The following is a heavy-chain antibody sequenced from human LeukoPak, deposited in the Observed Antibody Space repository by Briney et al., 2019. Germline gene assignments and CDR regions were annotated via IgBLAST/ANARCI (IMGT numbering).Heavy chain of an antibody. CDR2: IDTSGSI. CDR3: ARDRYYYDSSAYYYRFDP. CDR1: GVFINNYY. D-gene: IGHD3-22*01. V-gene: IGHV4-4*07. J-gene: IGHJ5*02. Sequence: SETLSLTCTVSGVFINNYYWSWIRQPAGKGLEWIGRIDTSGSINYNPSLKSRVTMSVDTSQNQLSLKLSSVTAADTAVSYCARDRYYYDSSAYYYRFDPWGQGTLVTVSS.